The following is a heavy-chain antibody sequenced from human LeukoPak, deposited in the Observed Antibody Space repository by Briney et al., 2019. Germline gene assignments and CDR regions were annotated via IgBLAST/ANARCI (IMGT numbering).Heavy chain of an antibody. V-gene: IGHV3-23*01. CDR3: ARNSGWYGIS. CDR1: GFTLSSYE. D-gene: IGHD6-19*01. J-gene: IGHJ4*02. CDR2: IEYGESTT. Sequence: GGSLRLSCMVSGFTLSSYEMSWIRQAPGKGLEWVSSIEYGESTTHYADSVRGRFTISRDNYKNTLYLQLTSLSDDDTAVYFCARNSGWYGISWGQGTLIIVSS.